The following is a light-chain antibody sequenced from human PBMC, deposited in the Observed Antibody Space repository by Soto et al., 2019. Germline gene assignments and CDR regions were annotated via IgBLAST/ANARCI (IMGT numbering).Light chain of an antibody. CDR1: QSVSSN. CDR2: GAS. V-gene: IGKV3-20*01. J-gene: IGKJ1*01. Sequence: IVWLQSPGTLSLSPGERATLSCRASQSVSSNLAWYQHNPGQAPRLLINGASTRAIGIPARFSGSGSGADFTLTISRLEPEDFAVYWCQQYDSSPRTFGQGTKVDIK. CDR3: QQYDSSPRT.